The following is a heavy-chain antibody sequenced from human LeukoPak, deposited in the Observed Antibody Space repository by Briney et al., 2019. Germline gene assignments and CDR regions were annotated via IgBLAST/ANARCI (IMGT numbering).Heavy chain of an antibody. J-gene: IGHJ5*02. CDR1: GYTFTSYG. Sequence: ASVKVSCKASGYTFTSYGISWVRQAPGQGLEWMGWISAYNGNTNYAQKLQGRVTMTTDTSTSTAYMELRSLRSDDTAVYYCARDRTLTTWGAGRGNWFDPWGQGTLVTVSS. CDR3: ARDRTLTTWGAGRGNWFDP. V-gene: IGHV1-18*01. D-gene: IGHD4/OR15-4a*01. CDR2: ISAYNGNT.